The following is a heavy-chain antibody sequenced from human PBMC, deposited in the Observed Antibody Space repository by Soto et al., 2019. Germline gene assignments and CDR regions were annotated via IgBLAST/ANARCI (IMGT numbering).Heavy chain of an antibody. CDR3: ARGLSVGKGSQPDY. Sequence: GGSLRLSCAASGFTFSNYAMTWVRQAPGKGLEWVSGLNGSGGSTSSADSVKGRFAISRDNSKNTLYLQMNSLRDGDTAVYYCARGLSVGKGSQPDYWGQGTLVTVSS. CDR1: GFTFSNYA. CDR2: LNGSGGST. D-gene: IGHD3-16*02. V-gene: IGHV3-23*01. J-gene: IGHJ4*02.